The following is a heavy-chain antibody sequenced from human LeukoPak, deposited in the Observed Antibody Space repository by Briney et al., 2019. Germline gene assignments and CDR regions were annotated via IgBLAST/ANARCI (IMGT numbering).Heavy chain of an antibody. V-gene: IGHV3-23*01. CDR3: ARGGTMFGPVLSFE. Sequence: GGSLRLSCAASGFTFSSYAMSWVRQAPGKGLEWVSAISGSGGSTYYADSVKGQFTISRHNSKNTLYLQMNSLRAEDTAVYYCARGGTMFGPVLSFEWGQGTLVTVSS. CDR2: ISGSGGST. D-gene: IGHD3-10*02. J-gene: IGHJ4*02. CDR1: GFTFSSYA.